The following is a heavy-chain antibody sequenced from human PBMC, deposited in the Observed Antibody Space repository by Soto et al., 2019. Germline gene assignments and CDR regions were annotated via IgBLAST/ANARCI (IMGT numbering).Heavy chain of an antibody. D-gene: IGHD2-15*01. CDR3: ARRDGGGQYYSFDP. V-gene: IGHV4-39*01. Sequence: QLQLQESGPGLVRPSETLSLTCTVSGASLSTDTFYWGWIRQPPGKGLEWIAVIYYSGAAYYNPSLKSRVTIPQNTSKNQVSLKLTSVTATDTALYFCARRDGGGQYYSFDPWGQGTLVTVSS. CDR2: IYYSGAA. J-gene: IGHJ5*02. CDR1: GASLSTDTFY.